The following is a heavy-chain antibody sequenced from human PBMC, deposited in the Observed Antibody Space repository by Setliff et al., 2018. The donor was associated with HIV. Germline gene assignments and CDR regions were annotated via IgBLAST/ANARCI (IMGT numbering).Heavy chain of an antibody. Sequence: GASVKVSCKASGYAFTNYYLHWVRQAPGQGLEWMGWINPNSGGINYGDTDYAQKFQGRVTMTRDTSIITAYMELNSLRYDDTAVYYCARGSAYWDFDYWGQGTLVTVSS. J-gene: IGHJ4*02. CDR2: INPNSGGINYGDT. CDR1: GYAFTNYY. D-gene: IGHD2-8*02. CDR3: ARGSAYWDFDY. V-gene: IGHV1-2*02.